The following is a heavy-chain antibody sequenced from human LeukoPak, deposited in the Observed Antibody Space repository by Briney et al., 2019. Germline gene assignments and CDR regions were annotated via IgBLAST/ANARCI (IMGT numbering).Heavy chain of an antibody. Sequence: PETLSLTCAVYVGSFSGYYWSWIRQPPGKGLEWIGEINHSGSTNYNSSLKSRVTMSVDTSKNQFSLKLSSVTAADTAVYYCARGPEANYNWFDPWGQGTLVTVSS. V-gene: IGHV4-34*01. J-gene: IGHJ5*02. CDR2: INHSGST. CDR1: VGSFSGYY. CDR3: ARGPEANYNWFDP. D-gene: IGHD1-7*01.